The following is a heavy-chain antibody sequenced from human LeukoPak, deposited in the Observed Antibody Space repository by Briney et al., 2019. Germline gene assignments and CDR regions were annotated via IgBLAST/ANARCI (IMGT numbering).Heavy chain of an antibody. CDR2: ISYDGSNK. V-gene: IGHV3-30*04. J-gene: IGHJ3*02. CDR3: ARETPDAFDI. CDR1: GFTFSSYA. Sequence: GSLRLSCAASGFTFSSYAMHWARQAPGKGLEWVAVISYDGSNKYYADSVKGRFTISRDNSKNTLYLQMNSLRAEDTAVYYCARETPDAFDIWGQGTMVTVSS.